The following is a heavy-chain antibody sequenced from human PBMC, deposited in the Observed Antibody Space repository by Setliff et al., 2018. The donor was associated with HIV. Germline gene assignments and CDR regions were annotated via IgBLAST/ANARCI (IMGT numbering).Heavy chain of an antibody. CDR2: IYYSGST. J-gene: IGHJ5*02. V-gene: IGHV4-59*11. CDR1: GGSISSHY. Sequence: PSETLSLTCTVSGGSISSHYWSWIRQPPGKGLEWIGYIYYSGSTNYNPSLKSRVTISVDTSKNQFSLKLSSVTAADTAVYYCARGGRSLAAQTWFDPWGQGTLVTVSS. CDR3: ARGGRSLAAQTWFDP. D-gene: IGHD6-6*01.